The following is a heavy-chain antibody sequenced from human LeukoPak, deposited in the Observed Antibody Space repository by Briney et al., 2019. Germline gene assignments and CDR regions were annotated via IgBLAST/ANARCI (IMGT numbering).Heavy chain of an antibody. Sequence: KPSETLSLTCTVSGGSINSFYWSWIRQPPGKGLEWIGYIHSSGSTNYNPSLKSRVTISADTSKNQVSLRLSSVTAADTAVYYCARRSAGIAGGPGFDPWGQGTLVTVSS. J-gene: IGHJ5*02. CDR2: IHSSGST. CDR1: GGSINSFY. V-gene: IGHV4-4*09. D-gene: IGHD6-13*01. CDR3: ARRSAGIAGGPGFDP.